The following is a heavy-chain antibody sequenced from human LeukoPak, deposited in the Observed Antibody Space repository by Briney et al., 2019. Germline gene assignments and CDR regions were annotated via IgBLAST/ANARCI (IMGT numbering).Heavy chain of an antibody. J-gene: IGHJ6*03. CDR2: ISGGGGST. D-gene: IGHD6-19*01. CDR1: GFTFSGYA. Sequence: GGSLRLSCAASGFTFSGYAMSWVRQPPGKGLEWVSAISGGGGSTYYADSVKGRFTPSRDNSKNTLFLLMNSLRAEDTAVYYCAKGGGLAVVYVVDFYYMDVWGKGTTVTVSS. CDR3: AKGGGLAVVYVVDFYYMDV. V-gene: IGHV3-23*01.